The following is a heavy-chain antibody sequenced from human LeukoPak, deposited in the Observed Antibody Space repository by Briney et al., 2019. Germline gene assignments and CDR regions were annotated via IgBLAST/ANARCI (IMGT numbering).Heavy chain of an antibody. V-gene: IGHV4-38-2*02. Sequence: SETLSLTCTVTGYSISSGYFWGWIRQTPGKGLEWIGSIYHSGNTYYNPSLKSRVTISVDTSKNQFSLKLSSVAAADTAVYYCARRRNYGGNSGGLDYWGQGSLVTVSS. D-gene: IGHD4-23*01. J-gene: IGHJ4*02. CDR2: IYHSGNT. CDR1: GYSISSGYF. CDR3: ARRRNYGGNSGGLDY.